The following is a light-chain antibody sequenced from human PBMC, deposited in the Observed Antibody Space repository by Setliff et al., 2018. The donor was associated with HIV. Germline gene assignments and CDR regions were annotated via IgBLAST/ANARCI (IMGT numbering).Light chain of an antibody. Sequence: QSALTQPASVSGSPGQSITISCAGTGSAVGGYNYVSWYQQHPGKAPKLMIYDVSNRPSGVSNRFSGPKSGHTASLTISGLQAEDEADYYCISYTSSNTGVFGTGTKVTVL. CDR2: DVS. CDR1: GSAVGGYNY. J-gene: IGLJ1*01. CDR3: ISYTSSNTGV. V-gene: IGLV2-14*03.